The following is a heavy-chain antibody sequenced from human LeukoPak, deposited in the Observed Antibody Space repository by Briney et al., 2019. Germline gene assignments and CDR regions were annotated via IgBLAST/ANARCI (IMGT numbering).Heavy chain of an antibody. CDR3: ARDGVWGNSFTDY. J-gene: IGHJ4*02. V-gene: IGHV1-8*01. CDR2: MYPNSGNT. Sequence: GASVKVSCKASGYTFTSYDINWVRQATGQGLEWMGWMYPNSGNTGYAQKFQGRVTMTRNTSISTAYMELRSLRSDDTAVYYCARDGVWGNSFTDYWGQGTLVTVSS. D-gene: IGHD3-16*01. CDR1: GYTFTSYD.